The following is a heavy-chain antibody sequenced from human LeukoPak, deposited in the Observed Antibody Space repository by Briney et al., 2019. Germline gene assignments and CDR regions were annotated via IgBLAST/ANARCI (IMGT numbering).Heavy chain of an antibody. CDR1: GFTFSSYA. Sequence: PGGSLRLSCAASGFTFSSYAMSWVRQAPGKGLEWVSAISGSGGSTYYADSVKGRFTISRDNSKNTLYLQMNSLRAEDTAVYYCARVGSSFWSGYFDYWGQGTLVTVSS. CDR2: ISGSGGST. V-gene: IGHV3-23*01. D-gene: IGHD3-3*01. CDR3: ARVGSSFWSGYFDY. J-gene: IGHJ4*02.